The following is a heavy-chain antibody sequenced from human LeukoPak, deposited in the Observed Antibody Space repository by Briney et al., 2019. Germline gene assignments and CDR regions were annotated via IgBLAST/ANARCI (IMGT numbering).Heavy chain of an antibody. V-gene: IGHV1-69*01. CDR2: IIPIFGTA. D-gene: IGHD3-9*01. CDR3: ARETRHEGLRYFDWFSYYGMDV. Sequence: ASVKVSCKASGGTFSSYAISWVRQAPGQGREWMGGIIPIFGTANYAQKFQGRVTITADESTSTAYMELSSLRSEDTAVYYCARETRHEGLRYFDWFSYYGMDVWGQGTTVTVSS. CDR1: GGTFSSYA. J-gene: IGHJ6*02.